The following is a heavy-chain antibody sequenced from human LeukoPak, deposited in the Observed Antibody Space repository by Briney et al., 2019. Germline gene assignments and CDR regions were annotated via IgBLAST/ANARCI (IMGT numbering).Heavy chain of an antibody. CDR2: IYYSGST. CDR1: GGSISSSSYY. D-gene: IGHD2-15*01. J-gene: IGHJ5*02. V-gene: IGHV4-39*07. Sequence: SETLSLTCTVSGGSISSSSYYWGWIRQPPGKGLEWIGSIYYSGSTYYNPSLKSRVTISVDTSKNQFSLKLSSVTAADTAVYYCARDSGYCSGGSCCLYNWFDPWGQGTLVTVSS. CDR3: ARDSGYCSGGSCCLYNWFDP.